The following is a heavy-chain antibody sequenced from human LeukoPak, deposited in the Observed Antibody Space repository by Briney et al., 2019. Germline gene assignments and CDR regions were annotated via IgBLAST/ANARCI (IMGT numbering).Heavy chain of an antibody. CDR2: IIPILGTA. Sequence: VASVKVSCTASGGTFSSYAISWVRQAPGQGLEWMGGIIPILGTANYAQKFQGRVTITTDESTSTAYMELSSLRSEDTAVYYCARGPGDIVVVVAAKGEYFQHWGQGTLVTVSS. V-gene: IGHV1-69*05. D-gene: IGHD2-15*01. CDR1: GGTFSSYA. J-gene: IGHJ1*01. CDR3: ARGPGDIVVVVAAKGEYFQH.